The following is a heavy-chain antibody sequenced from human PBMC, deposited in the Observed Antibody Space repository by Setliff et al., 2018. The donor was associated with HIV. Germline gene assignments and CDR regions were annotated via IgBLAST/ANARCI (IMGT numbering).Heavy chain of an antibody. V-gene: IGHV4-38-2*01. D-gene: IGHD3-22*01. J-gene: IGHJ4*02. CDR1: GYSISRGYY. CDR2: IYHSGIT. CDR3: ARLGHYDSSGYYSALYFDS. Sequence: SETLSLTCVVSGYSISRGYYWAWIRQPPGKGLEWIASIYHSGITYYNPSLKSRVTISVDTSEDQFSLKLSSVTAADTAMYFCARLGHYDSSGYYSALYFDSWSQGTLVTVS.